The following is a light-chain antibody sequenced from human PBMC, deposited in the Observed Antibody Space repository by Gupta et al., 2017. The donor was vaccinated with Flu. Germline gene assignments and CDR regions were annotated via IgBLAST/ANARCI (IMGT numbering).Light chain of an antibody. Sequence: AIQMTQSPSSLSASIGDRVTISCRASQGIRNEVGWYQQKPGKAPKILIHSASRLESGVPSRFSGTGSDTDFTLTISGLQPEDFATYFCLQNDNYPLTFGGGTKVEIK. CDR1: QGIRNE. J-gene: IGKJ4*01. V-gene: IGKV1-6*02. CDR3: LQNDNYPLT. CDR2: SAS.